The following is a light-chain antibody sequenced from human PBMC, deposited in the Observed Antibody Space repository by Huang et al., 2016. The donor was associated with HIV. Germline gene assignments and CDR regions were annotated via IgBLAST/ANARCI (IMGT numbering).Light chain of an antibody. V-gene: IGKV4-1*01. CDR1: QTVLYSLNKKNY. Sequence: DIVMTQSPDSLAVSPGERATINCKSSQTVLYSLNKKNYLAWFQQKPGRPPKLLIYWATTREAVVPDRFSGSGSGTDFTLTINNRQAEDVAVYFCLQYYSVPQTFGHGTKVEIK. J-gene: IGKJ1*01. CDR3: LQYYSVPQT. CDR2: WAT.